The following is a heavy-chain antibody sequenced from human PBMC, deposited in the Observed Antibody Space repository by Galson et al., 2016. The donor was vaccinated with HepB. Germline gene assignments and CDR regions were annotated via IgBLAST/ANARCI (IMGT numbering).Heavy chain of an antibody. Sequence: SETLSLTCAVYGGSFSEYYWTWIRQAPGKGMMWIGEIHHSATAHYHPSLKSRVTMSLDTSKKEFSLWLSSVTAADTGIYYCARNHPVTANYYGLDVWGQGTMVTVSS. D-gene: IGHD1-14*01. J-gene: IGHJ6*02. V-gene: IGHV4-34*01. CDR3: ARNHPVTANYYGLDV. CDR1: GGSFSEYY. CDR2: IHHSATA.